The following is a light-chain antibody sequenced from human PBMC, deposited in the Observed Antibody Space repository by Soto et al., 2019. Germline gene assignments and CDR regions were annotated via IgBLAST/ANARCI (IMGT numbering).Light chain of an antibody. Sequence: EVVFTQSPGTLSLSPFESSTLSCGASQSVAANYLAWYQQKPGQAPRLLIYGASTRATGIPARFSGSGSGTEFTLTISSLQSEDFAVYYCQQYNNWPPFTFGPGTKVDN. CDR2: GAS. V-gene: IGKV3-15*01. J-gene: IGKJ3*01. CDR1: QSVAANY. CDR3: QQYNNWPPFT.